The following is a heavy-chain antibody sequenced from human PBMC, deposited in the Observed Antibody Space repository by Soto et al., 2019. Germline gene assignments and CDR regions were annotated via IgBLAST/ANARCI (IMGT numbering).Heavy chain of an antibody. CDR1: GVSLRPYF. J-gene: IGHJ4*02. Sequence: XEALCLTCAVDGVSLRPYFWTWIRQPPGKGLDWIGEINHSGITNYNPSLKSRVTISLETSKNQFSLRLSSVTAADTAVYYCARGGKSVVFMKGYLFDYWGQG. D-gene: IGHD2-15*01. V-gene: IGHV4-34*01. CDR3: ARGGKSVVFMKGYLFDY. CDR2: INHSGIT.